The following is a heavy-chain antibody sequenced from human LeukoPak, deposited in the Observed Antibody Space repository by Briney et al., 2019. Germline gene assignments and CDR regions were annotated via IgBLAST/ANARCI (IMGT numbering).Heavy chain of an antibody. CDR3: AKDRGHPYSNYFIDY. J-gene: IGHJ4*02. CDR1: GFTFSSYA. Sequence: AGGSLRLSCAASGFTFSSYAMTWVRQAPGKGLEWVSTNTGHSAYYADSVKGRFTISRDSSKNTLYLQMNSLRAEDTAVYYRAKDRGHPYSNYFIDYWGQGTLVTVSS. D-gene: IGHD4-11*01. V-gene: IGHV3-23*01. CDR2: NTGHSA.